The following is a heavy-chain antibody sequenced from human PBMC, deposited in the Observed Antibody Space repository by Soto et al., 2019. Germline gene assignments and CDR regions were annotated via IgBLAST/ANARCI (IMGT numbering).Heavy chain of an antibody. V-gene: IGHV3-33*01. CDR3: ARDRAGAYYDILTGYHDAFDI. CDR1: GFTFSSYG. Sequence: GGSLRLSCASSGFTFSSYGMHLVRQAPGKGLEWVAVIWYDGSNKYYADSVKGRFTISRDNSKNTLYLQMNSLRAEDTAVYYCARDRAGAYYDILTGYHDAFDIWGQGTMVTVSS. J-gene: IGHJ3*02. D-gene: IGHD3-9*01. CDR2: IWYDGSNK.